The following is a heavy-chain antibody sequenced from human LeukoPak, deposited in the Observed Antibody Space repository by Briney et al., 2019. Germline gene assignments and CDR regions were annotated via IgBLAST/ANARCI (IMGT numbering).Heavy chain of an antibody. V-gene: IGHV1-69*01. D-gene: IGHD6-19*01. Sequence: GASVKVSCKASGGTFSSYAIRWVRQAPGEGLEWMGGIIPIFGTANYAQKFQGRVTITADESTSTAYMELSSLRSEDTAVYYCARAIAVAGKGLYYFDYWGQGTLVTVSS. J-gene: IGHJ4*02. CDR2: IIPIFGTA. CDR3: ARAIAVAGKGLYYFDY. CDR1: GGTFSSYA.